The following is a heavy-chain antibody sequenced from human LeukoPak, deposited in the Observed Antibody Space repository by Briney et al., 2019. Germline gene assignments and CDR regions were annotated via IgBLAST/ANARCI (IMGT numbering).Heavy chain of an antibody. J-gene: IGHJ6*02. V-gene: IGHV3-66*01. CDR2: VHSGGDT. Sequence: GGALRLSCAASGFTVSNYYMSWVRQAPGKGLEWVSLVHSGGDTYSADSVKGRFTISRDNSKNTLYLQMNSLRAEDTAVYYCTRDRFYAMDAWGQGTTVTVSS. CDR1: GFTVSNYY. CDR3: TRDRFYAMDA.